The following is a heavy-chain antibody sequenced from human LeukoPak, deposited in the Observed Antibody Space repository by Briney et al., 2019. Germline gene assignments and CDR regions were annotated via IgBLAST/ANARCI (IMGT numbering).Heavy chain of an antibody. Sequence: GGSLRPSCAASGYTFSSYSMNWVRQAPGKGLEWVSYISSSSSTIYYADSVKGRFTISRDNAKNSLYLQMNSLRDEDTAVYYCAILQGAVAHFDYWGQGTLVTVSS. V-gene: IGHV3-48*02. D-gene: IGHD6-19*01. CDR3: AILQGAVAHFDY. J-gene: IGHJ4*02. CDR1: GYTFSSYS. CDR2: ISSSSSTI.